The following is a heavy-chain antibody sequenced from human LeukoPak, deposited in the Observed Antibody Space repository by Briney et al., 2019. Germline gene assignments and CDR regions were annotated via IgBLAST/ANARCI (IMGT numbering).Heavy chain of an antibody. V-gene: IGHV3-48*03. CDR1: GFTFSSYE. CDR2: ISSSGSTI. J-gene: IGHJ6*02. D-gene: IGHD3-22*01. Sequence: PGGSLRLSCAASGFTFSSYEMNWVRQAPGKGLEWVSYISSSGSTIYYADSVKGRFTISRDNAKNSLYLQMNSLRAEDTAVYYCARDPYYYDSSGYYLSWDYYHGMGVWGQGTTVTVSS. CDR3: ARDPYYYDSSGYYLSWDYYHGMGV.